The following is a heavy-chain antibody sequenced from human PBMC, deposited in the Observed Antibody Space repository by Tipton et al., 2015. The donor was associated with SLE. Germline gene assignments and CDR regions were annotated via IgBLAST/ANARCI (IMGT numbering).Heavy chain of an antibody. J-gene: IGHJ3*02. CDR1: GGTFSSYA. CDR3: ARGKPMVVTPDAFDI. D-gene: IGHD4-23*01. V-gene: IGHV1-69*01. Sequence: QSGPEVKKPGSSVKVSCKASGGTFSSYAISWVRQAPGQGLEWMGGIIPIFGTANYAQNFQGRVTITADESTSTACMELSSLRSEDTAVYYCARGKPMVVTPDAFDIWGQGTMVTVSS. CDR2: IIPIFGTA.